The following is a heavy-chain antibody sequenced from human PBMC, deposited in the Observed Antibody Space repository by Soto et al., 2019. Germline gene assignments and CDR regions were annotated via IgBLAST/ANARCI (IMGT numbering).Heavy chain of an antibody. CDR3: ARAVAVAADFDY. V-gene: IGHV1-3*05. CDR2: INAGNGNT. D-gene: IGHD6-19*01. J-gene: IGHJ4*02. CDR1: GYTFTGYA. Sequence: QVQLVQSGAEEKKPGASVKVSCKASGYTFTGYAMHWVRQAPGQRLEWMGWINAGNGNTKYSQKFQGRVTITRDTSAGTAYMELSSLRSEDTAVYSWARAVAVAADFDYWGQGTLVTVSS.